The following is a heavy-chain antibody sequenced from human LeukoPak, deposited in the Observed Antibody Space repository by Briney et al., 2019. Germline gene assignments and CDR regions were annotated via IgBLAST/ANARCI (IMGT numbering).Heavy chain of an antibody. V-gene: IGHV1-24*01. J-gene: IGHJ3*02. CDR1: GYTLTELS. Sequence: ASVKVSCKVSGYTLTELSMHWVRQAPGKGLEWMGGFDPEDGETIYAQKFQGRVTMTEDTSTDTAYKELSSLRSEDTAVYYCAISYCSSTSCYDGFDIWGQGTVVTVSS. CDR3: AISYCSSTSCYDGFDI. CDR2: FDPEDGET. D-gene: IGHD2-2*01.